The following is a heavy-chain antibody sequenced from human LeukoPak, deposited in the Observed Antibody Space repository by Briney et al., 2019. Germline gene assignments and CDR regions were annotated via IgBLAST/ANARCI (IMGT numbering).Heavy chain of an antibody. CDR2: IRYDGSNE. D-gene: IGHD4-23*01. Sequence: AGGSLRLSCAASGFTFSSYGMHWVRQAPGKGLEWVAFIRYDGSNEYYADSVKGRFTISRDNAKNSLYLQMNSLRAEDTAVYYGARDPWTNCDYDGFDYWGQGTLVTVSS. J-gene: IGHJ4*02. CDR3: ARDPWTNCDYDGFDY. V-gene: IGHV3-30*02. CDR1: GFTFSSYG.